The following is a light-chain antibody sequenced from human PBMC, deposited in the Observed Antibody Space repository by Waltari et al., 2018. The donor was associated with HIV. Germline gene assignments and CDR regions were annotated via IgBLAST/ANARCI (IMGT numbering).Light chain of an antibody. V-gene: IGKV3-11*01. CDR3: QKRSNS. Sequence: DIVLTQSPATLSLSPGERATLSCRASQSISTFLAWYQQRPGQAPRLVIYDASSRATGIPARFSGSGSGTDFTLTISSLEPEDFATYYCQKRSNSFGGGTRVEIK. CDR2: DAS. CDR1: QSISTF. J-gene: IGKJ4*01.